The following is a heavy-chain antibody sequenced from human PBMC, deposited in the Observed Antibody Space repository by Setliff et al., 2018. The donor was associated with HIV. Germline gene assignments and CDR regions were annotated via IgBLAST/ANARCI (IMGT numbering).Heavy chain of an antibody. Sequence: KSSETLSLTCTVSGGSISSGDYYWTWIRQPPGKGLEWIGYIYNSGSTYYEPSLRGRVTISIDRSKNQFSLKLNSVTAADTAVHYCARETNASGSLTAYWYFDLWGRGTLVTVSS. V-gene: IGHV4-30-4*08. J-gene: IGHJ2*01. CDR1: GGSISSGDYY. CDR3: ARETNASGSLTAYWYFDL. D-gene: IGHD3-10*01. CDR2: IYNSGST.